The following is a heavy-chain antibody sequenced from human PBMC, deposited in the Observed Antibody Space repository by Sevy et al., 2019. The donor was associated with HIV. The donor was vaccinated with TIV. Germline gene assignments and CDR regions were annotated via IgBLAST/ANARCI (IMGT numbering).Heavy chain of an antibody. J-gene: IGHJ3*02. D-gene: IGHD5-12*01. Sequence: GGSLRLSCAASGFTLSSYAMHWVRQAPGKGLEWVAVISYDGSNKYYANSVKGRFTISRDNSKNTLYLQMNSLRAEDTAVYYCARDGSPIVATIYDAFDIWGQGTMVTVSS. CDR3: ARDGSPIVATIYDAFDI. CDR1: GFTLSSYA. V-gene: IGHV3-30-3*01. CDR2: ISYDGSNK.